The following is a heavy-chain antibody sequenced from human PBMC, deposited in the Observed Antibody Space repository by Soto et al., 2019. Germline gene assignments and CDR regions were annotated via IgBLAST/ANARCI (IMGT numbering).Heavy chain of an antibody. J-gene: IGHJ6*03. CDR2: INAGNGNT. V-gene: IGHV1-3*01. Sequence: GASVKVSCKASGYTFTSYAMHWVRQAPGQRLEWMGWINAGNGNTKYSQKFQGRVTITRDTSASTAYMELSSLRSEDTAVYYCARDQEQQLVKGYYYYMDVWGKGTTVTVSS. CDR1: GYTFTSYA. D-gene: IGHD6-13*01. CDR3: ARDQEQQLVKGYYYYMDV.